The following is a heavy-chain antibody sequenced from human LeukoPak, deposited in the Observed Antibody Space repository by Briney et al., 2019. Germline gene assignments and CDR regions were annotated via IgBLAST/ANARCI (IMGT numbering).Heavy chain of an antibody. D-gene: IGHD3-10*01. CDR1: GYTFTGYY. CDR2: INPNSGGT. Sequence: ASVKVSCKASGYTFTGYYMHWVRQAPGQGLEWMGWINPNSGGTNYAQRFQGRVTMTRDTSISTAYMELSRLRSDDTAVYYCARIYGSGSYYNVYYFDYWGQGTLVTVSS. J-gene: IGHJ4*02. V-gene: IGHV1-2*02. CDR3: ARIYGSGSYYNVYYFDY.